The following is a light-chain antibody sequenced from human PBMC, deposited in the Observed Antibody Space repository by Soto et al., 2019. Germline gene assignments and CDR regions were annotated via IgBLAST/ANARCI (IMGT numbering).Light chain of an antibody. CDR2: SNN. CDR3: ATWDDSLNGAV. V-gene: IGLV1-44*01. J-gene: IGLJ2*01. CDR1: ISNIGSNT. Sequence: QSVLTQPPSASGTPGQRVTISCSGSISNIGSNTVNWYQQLPGTAPKILIYSNNQRPSGVPDRFSGSKSGTSASLAISGLQSEDEADYYCATWDDSLNGAVFGGGTKLTVL.